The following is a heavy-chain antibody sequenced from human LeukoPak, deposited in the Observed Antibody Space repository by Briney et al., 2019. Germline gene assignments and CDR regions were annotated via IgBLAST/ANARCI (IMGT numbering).Heavy chain of an antibody. CDR1: GYTFTSYG. D-gene: IGHD6-19*01. V-gene: IGHV1-18*01. CDR3: ARESASGWYPQHFDY. J-gene: IGHJ4*02. Sequence: GASVKVSCKASGYTFTSYGISWVRQAPGQGPEWMGWISAYNGNTNYAQKLQGRVTMTTDTSTSTAYMELRSLRSDDTAVYYCARESASGWYPQHFDYWGQGTLVTVSS. CDR2: ISAYNGNT.